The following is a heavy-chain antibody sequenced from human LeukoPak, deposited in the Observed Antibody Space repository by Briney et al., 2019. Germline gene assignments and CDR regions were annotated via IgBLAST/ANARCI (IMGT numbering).Heavy chain of an antibody. CDR3: ARGVLSSDAFDI. J-gene: IGHJ3*02. CDR2: IYHSGIT. V-gene: IGHV4-38-2*02. D-gene: IGHD3-10*02. CDR1: DYSISSGYY. Sequence: PSETLSLTYTVSDYSISSGYYWGWIRQPPGKGLEWIGSIYHSGITYKNPSLKSRVTISADTSKNQFSLKLSSVTAADTAVYYCARGVLSSDAFDIWGQGTMVTVSS.